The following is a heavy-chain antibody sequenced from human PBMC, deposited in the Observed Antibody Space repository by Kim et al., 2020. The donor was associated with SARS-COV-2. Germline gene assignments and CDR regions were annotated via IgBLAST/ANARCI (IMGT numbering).Heavy chain of an antibody. CDR2: MSFTGTA. CDR3: ARHLGGQYLYGLVV. V-gene: IGHV4-59*08. D-gene: IGHD3-16*01. Sequence: SETLSLTCSVSGGSISFYYWSWIRQPPGKGLEWIGYMSFTGTASYSPSLKGRVTMSVDTSHNHFSLSLSSLTAADTAVYYCARHLGGQYLYGLVVWGQGTTVTVSS. CDR1: GGSISFYY. J-gene: IGHJ6*02.